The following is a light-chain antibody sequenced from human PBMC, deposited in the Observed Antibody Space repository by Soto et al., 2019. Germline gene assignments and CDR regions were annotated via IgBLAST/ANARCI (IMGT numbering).Light chain of an antibody. CDR3: CSYTSSSTPWV. V-gene: IGLV2-14*03. CDR2: DVS. CDR1: SSDVGGYNY. Sequence: QSALTQAASVSGSPGQSITISCTGTSSDVGGYNYVSWYQQHPGKAPKLMIYDVSDRPSGVSNRFSASKSGNTASLTISGLQAEDDADYYCCSYTSSSTPWVFGTGTKVT. J-gene: IGLJ1*01.